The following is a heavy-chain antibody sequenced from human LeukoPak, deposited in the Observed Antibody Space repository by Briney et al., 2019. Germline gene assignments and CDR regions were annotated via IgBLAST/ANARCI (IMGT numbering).Heavy chain of an antibody. CDR3: AKDSKTTIFGVVIKWFDP. CDR2: ISYDGSNK. D-gene: IGHD3-3*01. J-gene: IGHJ5*02. Sequence: GGSLRLSCAASGFTFNSYAMHWVRQAPGRGLEWVAVISYDGSNKYYADSVKGRFTISRDNSKNTLYLQMNSLRAEDTAVYYCAKDSKTTIFGVVIKWFDPWGQGTLVTVSS. CDR1: GFTFNSYA. V-gene: IGHV3-30-3*01.